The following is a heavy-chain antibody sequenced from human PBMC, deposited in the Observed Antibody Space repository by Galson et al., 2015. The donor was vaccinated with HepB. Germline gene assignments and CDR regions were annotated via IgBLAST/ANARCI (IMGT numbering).Heavy chain of an antibody. J-gene: IGHJ4*02. CDR3: ATDWYGSGSFFGY. Sequence: SVKVSCKVSGYTLTELSMHWMRQAPGKGLEWMGGFDPEDGETIYAQKFQGRVTMTEDTSTDTAYMELSSLRSEDTAVYYCATDWYGSGSFFGYWGQGTLVIVSS. CDR1: GYTLTELS. V-gene: IGHV1-24*01. D-gene: IGHD3-10*01. CDR2: FDPEDGET.